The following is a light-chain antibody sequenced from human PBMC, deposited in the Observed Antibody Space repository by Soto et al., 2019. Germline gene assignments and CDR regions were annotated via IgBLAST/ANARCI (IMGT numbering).Light chain of an antibody. CDR3: QEYDNWLTWT. CDR2: GAS. Sequence: EIVMTQSPATLSVSPGERATLSCRASQSVNRNLAWYQQKPGRAPRLLMYGASTRATGIPARFSGSGSGTEFTLTISSLQPEDFAVYYCQEYDNWLTWTFGQGTKVDIK. V-gene: IGKV3D-15*01. CDR1: QSVNRN. J-gene: IGKJ1*01.